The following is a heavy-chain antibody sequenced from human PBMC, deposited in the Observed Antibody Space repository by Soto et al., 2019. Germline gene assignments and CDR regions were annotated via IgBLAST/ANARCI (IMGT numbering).Heavy chain of an antibody. Sequence: GASVKVSCKASGYTFTSYGISWVRQAPGQGLEWMGWISAYNGNTNYAQKLQGRVTMTTDTSTSTAYMELRSLRSDDTPVYYCARDRLPECNYYYYYMDVWGKGTTVTVSS. CDR2: ISAYNGNT. J-gene: IGHJ6*03. CDR3: ARDRLPECNYYYYYMDV. V-gene: IGHV1-18*01. CDR1: GYTFTSYG.